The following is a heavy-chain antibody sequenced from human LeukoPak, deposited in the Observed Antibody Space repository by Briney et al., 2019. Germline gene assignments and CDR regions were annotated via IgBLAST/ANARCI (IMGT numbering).Heavy chain of an antibody. V-gene: IGHV1-69*13. CDR2: IIPIFGTA. Sequence: SVTVSCRASGGTFSSYAISWVRQAPGQGLEWMGGIIPIFGTANYAQKFQGRVTITADESTSTAYMELSSLRSEDTAVYYSARDRAAVAGTSSYYYYGMDVWGQGTTVTVSS. CDR3: ARDRAAVAGTSSYYYYGMDV. CDR1: GGTFSSYA. D-gene: IGHD6-19*01. J-gene: IGHJ6*02.